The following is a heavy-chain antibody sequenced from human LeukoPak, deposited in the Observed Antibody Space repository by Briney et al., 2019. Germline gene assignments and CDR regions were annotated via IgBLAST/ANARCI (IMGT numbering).Heavy chain of an antibody. CDR2: INSRGTTT. Sequence: PGGSLRLSCAASGFTFSSYAMTWVRQAPGKGLEWISGINSRGTTTYYADSVKGRFTISRDNSYNTLYLQMNSLRAEDTAVYYCAKDRIIGTTTYYFDYWGRGALVTVSS. CDR3: AKDRIIGTTTYYFDY. D-gene: IGHD1-7*01. V-gene: IGHV3-23*01. CDR1: GFTFSSYA. J-gene: IGHJ4*02.